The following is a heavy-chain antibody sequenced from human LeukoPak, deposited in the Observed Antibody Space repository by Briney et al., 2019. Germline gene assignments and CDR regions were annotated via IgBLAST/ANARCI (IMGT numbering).Heavy chain of an antibody. CDR3: ARAHNWKYGSFDF. D-gene: IGHD1-7*01. J-gene: IGHJ4*02. Sequence: PGGSLRLSCAASGFTFSTFAMIWVRQPPGKGLEWVSCISSSSSYIYYADSVKGRFTISRDDAKNSLYLQMNSLRAEDTAVYYCARAHNWKYGSFDFWGQGTLVTVSS. CDR1: GFTFSTFA. V-gene: IGHV3-21*01. CDR2: ISSSSSYI.